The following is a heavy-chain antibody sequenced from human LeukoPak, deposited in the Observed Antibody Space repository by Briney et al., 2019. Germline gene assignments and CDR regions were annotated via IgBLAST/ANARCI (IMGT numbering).Heavy chain of an antibody. D-gene: IGHD6-19*01. CDR2: IYPGDSDT. J-gene: IGHJ5*02. Sequence: GESPKISCKGSGYSFTSYWIGWVRQMPGKGLEWMGIIYPGDSDTRYSPSFQGQVTISADKSISTAYLQWSSLKASDTAMYYCARVIAVAGRGNWFDPWGQGTLVTVSS. CDR3: ARVIAVAGRGNWFDP. CDR1: GYSFTSYW. V-gene: IGHV5-51*01.